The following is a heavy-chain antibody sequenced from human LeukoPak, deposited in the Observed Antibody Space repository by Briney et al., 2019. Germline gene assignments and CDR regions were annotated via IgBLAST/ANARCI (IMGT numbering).Heavy chain of an antibody. CDR2: TYYRSKWYR. J-gene: IGHJ6*03. Sequence: SQTLSLTCAISGDSVSSNTAAWNWIGQSPSRGLEWLGRTYYRSKWYRDYAVSVKSRITINPDTSKNQFSLQLNSVTPEDTAVYYCAREAGEVVYWYYYYMDVWGKGTTVTVSS. D-gene: IGHD2-8*02. CDR1: GDSVSSNTAA. CDR3: AREAGEVVYWYYYYMDV. V-gene: IGHV6-1*01.